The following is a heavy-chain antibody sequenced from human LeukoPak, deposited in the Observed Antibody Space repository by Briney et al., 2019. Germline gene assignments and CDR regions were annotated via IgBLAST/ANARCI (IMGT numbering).Heavy chain of an antibody. V-gene: IGHV1-8*01. CDR1: GYTFTSYD. CDR2: MNPNSGNT. CDR3: AATYSSGWYDY. D-gene: IGHD6-19*01. Sequence: PLASVKVSCKASGYTFTSYDINWVRQATGQGLEWMGWMNPNSGNTGYAQKFQGRVTITRNTSISTAYMELRSLRSDDTAVYYCAATYSSGWYDYWGQGTLVTVSS. J-gene: IGHJ4*02.